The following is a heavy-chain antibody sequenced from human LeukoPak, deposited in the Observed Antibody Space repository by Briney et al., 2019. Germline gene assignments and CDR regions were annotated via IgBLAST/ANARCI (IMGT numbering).Heavy chain of an antibody. CDR1: GGSISTSSYY. CDR3: ASQPSDY. V-gene: IGHV4-39*01. Sequence: PSETLSLTCTVSGGSISTSSYYRAWIRQPPGKGLEWIGNIYYSGSTYYKPSLKSRVTISIDTSKNQFTLKLSSVTAADTAVYYCASQPSDYWGQGTLVTVSS. CDR2: IYYSGST. J-gene: IGHJ4*02.